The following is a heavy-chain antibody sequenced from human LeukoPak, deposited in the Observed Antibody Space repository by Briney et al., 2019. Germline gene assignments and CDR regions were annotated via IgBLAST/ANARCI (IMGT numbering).Heavy chain of an antibody. Sequence: GGSLRLSCSASAFTFSSNAMSWVRQAPGKGLEWVSTISGSGGSTYYADSVKGRFTISRDNSQNTLYLQMNSLRAEDTAVYYCAKDGTDYYYYGMDVWGKGTTVTVSS. CDR3: AKDGTDYYYYGMDV. J-gene: IGHJ6*04. CDR2: ISGSGGST. CDR1: AFTFSSNA. V-gene: IGHV3-23*01. D-gene: IGHD1-1*01.